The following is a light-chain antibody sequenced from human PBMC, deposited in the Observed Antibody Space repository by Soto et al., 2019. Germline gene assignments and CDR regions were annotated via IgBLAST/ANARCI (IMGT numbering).Light chain of an antibody. Sequence: FVLAQRRVASGSTGQSVPISCTGNSSDVGGYNDVSWYQQHPGKAPKLIIYEVSKRPSGVPDRFSGSKSGNTASLTVSGLQAEHEAEYYCSSFAGQTPYVFGTSTKVTVL. V-gene: IGLV2-8*01. CDR2: EVS. CDR3: SSFAGQTPYV. J-gene: IGLJ1*01. CDR1: SSDVGGYND.